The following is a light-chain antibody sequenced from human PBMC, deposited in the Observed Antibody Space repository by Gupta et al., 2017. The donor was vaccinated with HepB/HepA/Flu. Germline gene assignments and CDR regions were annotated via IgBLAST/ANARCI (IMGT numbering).Light chain of an antibody. J-gene: IGKJ1*01. CDR1: QSINNW. CDR2: KAS. V-gene: IGKV1-5*03. Sequence: DMQMTQSPSTLSASVGDRVTITCRASQSINNWFAWYQHKPGKAPKLLIYKASSLESGVPSRFSGGRSGTEFTLTSSNRQPDDFATYYCQQYNVYSWGTFGQGTKVEIK. CDR3: QQYNVYSWGT.